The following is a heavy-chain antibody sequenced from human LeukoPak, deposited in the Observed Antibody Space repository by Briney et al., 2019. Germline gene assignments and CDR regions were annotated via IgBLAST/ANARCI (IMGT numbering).Heavy chain of an antibody. Sequence: TGGSLRLSCAASGFTFSSYGMHWVRQAPGKGLEWVAVISYDGSNKYYADSVKGRFTISRDNSKNTLYLQMNSLRAEDTAVYYCAKEEDGDYRGWGQGTLVTVSS. CDR1: GFTFSSYG. D-gene: IGHD4-17*01. CDR3: AKEEDGDYRG. CDR2: ISYDGSNK. V-gene: IGHV3-30*18. J-gene: IGHJ4*02.